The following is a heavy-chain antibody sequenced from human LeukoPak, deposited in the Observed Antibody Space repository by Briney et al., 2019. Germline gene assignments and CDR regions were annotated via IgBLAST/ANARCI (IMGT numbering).Heavy chain of an antibody. CDR1: GGSISSGSYY. Sequence: SETLSLTCTVSGGSISSGSYYWSWIRQPAGKGLEWIGRIYTSGSTNYNPSLKSRVTISVGTSKNQFSLKLSSVTAADTAVYYCAKTAAGTGWVDYWGQGTLVTVSS. CDR2: IYTSGST. D-gene: IGHD6-13*01. CDR3: AKTAAGTGWVDY. V-gene: IGHV4-61*02. J-gene: IGHJ4*02.